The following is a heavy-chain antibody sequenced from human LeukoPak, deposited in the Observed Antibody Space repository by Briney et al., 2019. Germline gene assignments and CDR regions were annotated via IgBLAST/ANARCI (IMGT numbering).Heavy chain of an antibody. V-gene: IGHV1-69*13. CDR1: GGTFSSYA. J-gene: IGHJ4*02. Sequence: ASVTVSCKASGGTFSSYAISWVRQAPGQGLEWMGGIIPIFGTANYAQKFQGRVTITADESTSTAYMELSSLRSEDTAVYSCAREPRAAAGNFDYWGQGTLVTVSS. CDR3: AREPRAAAGNFDY. D-gene: IGHD6-13*01. CDR2: IIPIFGTA.